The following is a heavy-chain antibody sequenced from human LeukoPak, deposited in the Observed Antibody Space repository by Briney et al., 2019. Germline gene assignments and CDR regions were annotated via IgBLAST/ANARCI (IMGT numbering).Heavy chain of an antibody. J-gene: IGHJ4*02. CDR1: GYTFTSYY. V-gene: IGHV1-46*01. CDR3: ARDRLDYVISTGYSNSYYFDY. CDR2: INPSGGRT. D-gene: IGHD3-9*01. Sequence: ASVKVSCKASGYTFTSYYMHWVRQAPGQGLEWMGMINPSGGRTSYAQKFQGRVTMTRDTSTSTVYMELSSLRSEDTAVYYCARDRLDYVISTGYSNSYYFDYWGQGTLVTVSS.